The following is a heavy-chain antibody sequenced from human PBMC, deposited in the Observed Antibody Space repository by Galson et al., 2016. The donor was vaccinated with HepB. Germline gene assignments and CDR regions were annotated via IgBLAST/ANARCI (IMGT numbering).Heavy chain of an antibody. D-gene: IGHD1-26*01. CDR3: ATPVLLSGSYYGLPYFDF. J-gene: IGHJ4*02. CDR2: IIPIFGTP. CDR1: GGTFSSYA. Sequence: SVKVSCKASGGTFSSYAISWVRQAPGQGLEWMGGIIPIFGTPTYAQKFQGRVTITADESTSTAYMELSSLRSEDTAVYYCATPVLLSGSYYGLPYFDFWGQGTLVTVSS. V-gene: IGHV1-69*13.